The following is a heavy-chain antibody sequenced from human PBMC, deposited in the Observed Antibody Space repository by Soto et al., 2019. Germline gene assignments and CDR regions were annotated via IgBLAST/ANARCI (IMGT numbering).Heavy chain of an antibody. J-gene: IGHJ5*02. Sequence: SETLSRTCAVSGYSISSGYYWGWLLQPPGQGLEWIGSIYHGGSTYYHPSLNSRVTLSFDMTNNHVSLILTAVTASNRAVYYCARVGPWVPYYYDGSPYTFENWFDPWGQGTLVTVSS. CDR3: ARVGPWVPYYYDGSPYTFENWFDP. D-gene: IGHD3-22*01. CDR2: IYHGGST. CDR1: GYSISSGYY. V-gene: IGHV4-38-2*01.